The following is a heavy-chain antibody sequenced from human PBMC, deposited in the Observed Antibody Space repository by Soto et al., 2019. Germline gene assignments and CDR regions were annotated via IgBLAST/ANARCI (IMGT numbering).Heavy chain of an antibody. CDR2: IYPSDSDT. CDR3: ARAYGKYFDY. V-gene: IGHV5-51*01. J-gene: IGHJ4*02. CDR1: GYTFTSYW. D-gene: IGHD3-10*01. Sequence: PGESLKISCNGSGYTFTSYWSWWVRQMPGKGLEWMGIIYPSDSDTRYSPSFQGQVTISADKSISTAYLQWSSLKASDTAMYYCARAYGKYFDYWGQGTLVTVYS.